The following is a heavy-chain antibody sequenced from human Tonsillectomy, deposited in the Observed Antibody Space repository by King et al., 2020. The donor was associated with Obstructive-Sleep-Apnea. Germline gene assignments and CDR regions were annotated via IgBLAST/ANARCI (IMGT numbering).Heavy chain of an antibody. Sequence: GGGGWKAAETLCLTCAVDGGSCSGDDWSWSRQPPGKGLEWIGEINHSGSTNYNPALTSRVTISVDTSKNQCSLKLSSVTAADTAVYYWASEWFGDLLSARGGGWFDPWGQGTLVTVSS. CDR2: INHSGST. J-gene: IGHJ5*02. CDR3: ASEWFGDLLSARGGGWFDP. CDR1: GGSCSGDD. D-gene: IGHD3-10*01. V-gene: IGHV4-34*01.